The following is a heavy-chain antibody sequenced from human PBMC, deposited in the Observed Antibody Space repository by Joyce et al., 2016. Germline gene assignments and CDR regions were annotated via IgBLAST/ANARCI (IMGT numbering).Heavy chain of an antibody. CDR3: AKILTATYSSGWFLDY. D-gene: IGHD6-25*01. CDR1: GLTLSNYG. CDR2: ISYDGIYK. V-gene: IGHV3-30*18. Sequence: QVQLVESGGGVVQPGRSLRLSCAASGLTLSNYGVHGVRQGPGKGLEWGEVISYDGIYKYYADSVKGRFTISRDNSKNTGFLEMNSLRTEDTAVYYCAKILTATYSSGWFLDYWGQGTLVTVSS. J-gene: IGHJ4*02.